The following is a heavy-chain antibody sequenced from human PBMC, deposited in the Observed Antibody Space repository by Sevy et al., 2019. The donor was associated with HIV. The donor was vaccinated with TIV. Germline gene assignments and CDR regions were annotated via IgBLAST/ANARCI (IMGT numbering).Heavy chain of an antibody. CDR1: GFTFSSYA. D-gene: IGHD6-19*01. V-gene: IGHV3-23*01. J-gene: IGHJ3*02. CDR2: ISGSGGST. Sequence: GGSLRLSCAASGFTFSSYAMSWVRQAPGKGLEWISAISGSGGSTYYADSVKGRFTISRDNSKNTLYLQMNSLRAEDTAVYYCAKDTEQWLVSSAFDIWGQGTMVTVSS. CDR3: AKDTEQWLVSSAFDI.